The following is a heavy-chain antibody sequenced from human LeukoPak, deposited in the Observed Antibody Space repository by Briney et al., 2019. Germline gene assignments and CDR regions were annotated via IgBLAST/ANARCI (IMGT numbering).Heavy chain of an antibody. J-gene: IGHJ4*02. D-gene: IGHD3-3*01. CDR2: IKQDGSEK. V-gene: IGHV3-7*03. CDR1: GFTFSSYE. CDR3: AKGSTYHEFRGSYYSDY. Sequence: GGSLRLSCAASGFTFSSYEMNWVRQAPGKGLEWVANIKQDGSEKYYVDSVKGRFTISRDNSKNTLYLQMNSLSAGDTAVYFCAKGSTYHEFRGSYYSDYWGQETLVTVSS.